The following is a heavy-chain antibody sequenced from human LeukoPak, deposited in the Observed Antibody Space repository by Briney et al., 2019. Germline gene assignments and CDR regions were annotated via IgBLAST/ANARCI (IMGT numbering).Heavy chain of an antibody. V-gene: IGHV3-23*01. CDR3: AKTSLSDPSGHYYYMDV. CDR2: ISTTGGTT. CDR1: GLTFSSYG. J-gene: IGHJ6*03. Sequence: GGSLRLSCAASGLTFSSYGMSWVRQAPGRGLEWVSAISTTGGTTYYADSVRGRFTISRDNSQNTVSLQLNNLRIEDTALYYCAKTSLSDPSGHYYYMDVWGKGTTVTVSS. D-gene: IGHD3-3*01.